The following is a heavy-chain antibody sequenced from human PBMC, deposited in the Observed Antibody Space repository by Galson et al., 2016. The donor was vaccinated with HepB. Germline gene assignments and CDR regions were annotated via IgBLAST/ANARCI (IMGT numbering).Heavy chain of an antibody. V-gene: IGHV5-10-1*01. CDR2: IDPSDSYT. D-gene: IGHD1-26*01. J-gene: IGHJ3*01. CDR3: AREWANVFDV. CDR1: GYKFTNSW. Sequence: QSGAEVKKPGESLRISCKGSGYKFTNSWINWVRQMPGKGLEWMGRIDPSDSYTNYSPSFQGHVTISTDKSISTAYLQWNSLKASDTAMYYCAREWANVFDVWGPGTVVTFSS.